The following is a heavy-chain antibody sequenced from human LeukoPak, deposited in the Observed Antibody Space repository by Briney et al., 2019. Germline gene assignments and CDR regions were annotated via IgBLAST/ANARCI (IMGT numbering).Heavy chain of an antibody. Sequence: SETLSLTCAVYGGSFSGYYWSWIRQSPGKGLEWIGEINQSGSTNYHPSLKSRVTISVDTSKNQFSLKLSSVTAADTAVYYCARVGSWGVPAANGLDVWGQGTTVIVSS. CDR2: INQSGST. CDR1: GGSFSGYY. D-gene: IGHD2-2*01. J-gene: IGHJ6*02. V-gene: IGHV4-34*01. CDR3: ARVGSWGVPAANGLDV.